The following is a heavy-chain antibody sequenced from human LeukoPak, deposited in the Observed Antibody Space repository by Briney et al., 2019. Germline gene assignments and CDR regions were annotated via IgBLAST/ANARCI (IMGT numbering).Heavy chain of an antibody. CDR3: ARTFTMIVDY. V-gene: IGHV4-38-2*02. J-gene: IGHJ4*02. CDR2: IYHSGST. D-gene: IGHD3-22*01. Sequence: SETLSLTCTVSGYSISSGHYWGWIRQPPGKGLEWIGSIYHSGSTYYNPSLKSRVTISVDTSKNQFSLKLSSVTAADTAVYYCARTFTMIVDYWGQGTLVTVSS. CDR1: GYSISSGHY.